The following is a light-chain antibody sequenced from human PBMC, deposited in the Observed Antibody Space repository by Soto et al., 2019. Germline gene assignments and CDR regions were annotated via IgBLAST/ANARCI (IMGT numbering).Light chain of an antibody. J-gene: IGKJ1*01. CDR2: GAS. Sequence: EIVLTQSPGTLPLSPGERATLSCRASQSVSSRYLACYQQKPGQAPRLLIYGASSRAPGIPDRFSGSGSGTDFTLTISRLEPEDFAVYYCQQYANSPPTFGQGTKVEIK. CDR3: QQYANSPPT. CDR1: QSVSSRY. V-gene: IGKV3-20*01.